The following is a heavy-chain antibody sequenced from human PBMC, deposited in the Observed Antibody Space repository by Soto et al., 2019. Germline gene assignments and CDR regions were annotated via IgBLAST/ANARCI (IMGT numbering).Heavy chain of an antibody. CDR1: GFTFSNAW. CDR3: TTMRIWDIVVVVAYYYYYYMDV. J-gene: IGHJ6*03. V-gene: IGHV3-15*01. CDR2: IKSKTDGGTT. D-gene: IGHD2-15*01. Sequence: GGSLRLSCAASGFTFSNAWMSWVRQAPGKGLEWVGRIKSKTDGGTTDYAAPVKGRFTISRDDSKNTLYLQMNSLKTEDTAVYYCTTMRIWDIVVVVAYYYYYYMDVWGKGTTVTVSS.